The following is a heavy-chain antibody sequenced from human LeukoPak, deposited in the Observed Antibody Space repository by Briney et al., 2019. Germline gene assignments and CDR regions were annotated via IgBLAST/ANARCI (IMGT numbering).Heavy chain of an antibody. Sequence: SETLSLTCTVSGGSISSSSYYWGWIRQPPGKGLEWIGYIYYSGSTYYNPSLKSRVTISVDTSKNQFSLKLSSVTAADAAVYYCARVTNQLLLGNAFDIWGQGTMVTVSS. V-gene: IGHV4-30-4*08. D-gene: IGHD2-2*01. CDR1: GGSISSSSYY. CDR3: ARVTNQLLLGNAFDI. CDR2: IYYSGST. J-gene: IGHJ3*02.